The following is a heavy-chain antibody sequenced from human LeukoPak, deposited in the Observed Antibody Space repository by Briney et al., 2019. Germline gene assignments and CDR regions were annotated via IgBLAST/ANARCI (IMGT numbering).Heavy chain of an antibody. Sequence: ASVKVSCKASGYTFTSYAISRVRQAPGQGLEWMGWISTNNGITNYAQTLQGRVTMTTDTSTSTAYMELRSLRSDDTAVYYCARGEAAATLCFDYWGQGTLVTVSS. CDR2: ISTNNGIT. CDR3: ARGEAAATLCFDY. D-gene: IGHD2-15*01. J-gene: IGHJ4*02. V-gene: IGHV1-18*01. CDR1: GYTFTSYA.